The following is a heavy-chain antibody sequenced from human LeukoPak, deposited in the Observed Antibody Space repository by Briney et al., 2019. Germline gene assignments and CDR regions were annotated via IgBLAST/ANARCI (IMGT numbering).Heavy chain of an antibody. Sequence: PGGSLRLSCAASGFTFSSYAMHWIRQAPGKGLEWVAVISYDGSNKYYADSVKGRFTISRDNSKNTLYLQMNSLRAEDTAVYYCARDQSVFDYWGQGTLVTVSS. J-gene: IGHJ4*02. CDR1: GFTFSSYA. CDR2: ISYDGSNK. CDR3: ARDQSVFDY. V-gene: IGHV3-30-3*01.